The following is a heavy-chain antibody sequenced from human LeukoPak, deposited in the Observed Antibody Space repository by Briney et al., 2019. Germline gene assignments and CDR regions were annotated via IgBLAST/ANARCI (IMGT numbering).Heavy chain of an antibody. CDR2: IKQDGSEK. CDR1: GFTFSSYW. CDR3: ARDMILELPASSGYYYGMDV. V-gene: IGHV3-7*01. J-gene: IGHJ6*02. Sequence: PGGSLRLSCAASGFTFSSYWMSWVRQAPGKGLEWVANIKQDGSEKSYVDSVKGRFTISRDNAKNSLYLQMNSLRAEDTAVYYCARDMILELPASSGYYYGMDVWGQGTTVTVSS. D-gene: IGHD1-7*01.